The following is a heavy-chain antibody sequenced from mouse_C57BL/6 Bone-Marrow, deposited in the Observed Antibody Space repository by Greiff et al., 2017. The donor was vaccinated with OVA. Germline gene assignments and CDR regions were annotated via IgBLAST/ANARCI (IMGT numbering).Heavy chain of an antibody. CDR3: ARTGLLWGNYPAWFAY. V-gene: IGHV1-42*01. Sequence: VQLKESGPELVKPGASVKISCKASGYSFTGYYMNWVKQSPEKSLEWIGEINPSTGGTTYNQKFKAKATLTVDKSSSTAYMQLKSLTSEDSAVYYCARTGLLWGNYPAWFAYWGQGTLVTVSA. CDR1: GYSFTGYY. D-gene: IGHD2-1*01. CDR2: INPSTGGT. J-gene: IGHJ3*01.